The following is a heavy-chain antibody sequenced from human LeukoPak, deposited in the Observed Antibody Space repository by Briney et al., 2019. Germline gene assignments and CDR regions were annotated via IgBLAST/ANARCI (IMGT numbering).Heavy chain of an antibody. CDR1: GFSFNNYA. Sequence: GGSLRLSCAASGFSFNNYAMTWVRQAPGRGLEWGSTSSSRGDSTYDADSVRGRFTISRDNSQTPLYLQMHSLRAEDTAVYYCAKGPRPDISVAHTLERWGQGTLVTVSS. V-gene: IGHV3-23*01. CDR3: AKGPRPDISVAHTLER. J-gene: IGHJ4*02. D-gene: IGHD6-19*01. CDR2: SSSRGDST.